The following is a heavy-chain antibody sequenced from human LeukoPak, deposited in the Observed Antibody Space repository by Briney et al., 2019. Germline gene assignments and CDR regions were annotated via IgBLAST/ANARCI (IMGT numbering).Heavy chain of an antibody. Sequence: GGSLRLSCAASGFTFSSYWMHWVRQAPGKGLVWVSRINSGSRTTYADSVKGRFTISRDNAKNTLYLQMNSLRAEDTAVYYCARTTSMSYVGDAFDIWGQGTMVTVSS. J-gene: IGHJ3*02. CDR1: GFTFSSYW. CDR3: ARTTSMSYVGDAFDI. D-gene: IGHD1-26*01. CDR2: INSGSRT. V-gene: IGHV3-74*03.